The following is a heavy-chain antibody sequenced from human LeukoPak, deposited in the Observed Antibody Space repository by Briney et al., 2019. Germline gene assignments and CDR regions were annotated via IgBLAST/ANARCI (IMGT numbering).Heavy chain of an antibody. Sequence: SETLSLTCTVSGGSISSGVYYWSWIRQPPGKGLEWIGYIYYSGSTYYNPSLKSRVTISVDTSRNQFSLKLSSVTAADTAVYYCARDGDGYNLDYWGQGTLVTVSS. J-gene: IGHJ4*02. D-gene: IGHD5-24*01. V-gene: IGHV4-30-4*01. CDR3: ARDGDGYNLDY. CDR1: GGSISSGVYY. CDR2: IYYSGST.